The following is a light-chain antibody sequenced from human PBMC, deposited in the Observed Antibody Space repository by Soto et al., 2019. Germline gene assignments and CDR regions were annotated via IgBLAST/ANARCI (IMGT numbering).Light chain of an antibody. CDR3: QQYDNQPLT. CDR1: QDISNY. CDR2: DAS. Sequence: DLQMTQSPSSLSASVGDRVTITCQASQDISNYLNWYQQKPGKTPKVLIYDASTLEIGVPSRFSGSGSGTDFTFTISSLQPEDIGTYYCQQYDNQPLTFGGGTKVEIK. J-gene: IGKJ4*01. V-gene: IGKV1-33*01.